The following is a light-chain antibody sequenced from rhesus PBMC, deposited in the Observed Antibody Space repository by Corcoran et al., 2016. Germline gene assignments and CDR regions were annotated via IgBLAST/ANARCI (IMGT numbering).Light chain of an antibody. V-gene: IGKV1-21*01. Sequence: DIQMTQSPSSLSASVGDRVTITCRASQGISSYLAWYQQKPGTAPKLLIYKASSLQSGVPSRFSGSGSGTEFTLTISSLQPEEFAIYYCQQYNSAPPTFGQGTKVEIK. CDR3: QQYNSAPPT. CDR1: QGISSY. J-gene: IGKJ1*01. CDR2: KAS.